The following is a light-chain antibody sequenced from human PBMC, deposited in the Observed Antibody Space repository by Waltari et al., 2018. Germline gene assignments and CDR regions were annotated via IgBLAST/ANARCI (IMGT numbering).Light chain of an antibody. CDR1: QSLLYDSNNRNY. Sequence: IVVTQSPDSLAVSLGERVTIHCRSNQSLLYDSNNRNYLAWYQQKPGQPPRPLIYWAYMRQSGVPDRFTGSGSGTDFTLTISSLQAEDVAVYYCQQYFSTPWTFGHETAVEIK. CDR3: QQYFSTPWT. CDR2: WAY. J-gene: IGKJ1*01. V-gene: IGKV4-1*01.